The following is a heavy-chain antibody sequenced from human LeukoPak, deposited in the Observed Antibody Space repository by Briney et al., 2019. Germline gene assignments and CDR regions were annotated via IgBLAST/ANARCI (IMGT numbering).Heavy chain of an antibody. Sequence: GASVKVSCKASGYTFTGYYMHWVRQAPGQGLEWMGWINPNSGGTNYAQKFQGRITMTRDTSISTAYMELNSLRSDDTAVFYCARVSPRITVAAVKFFDYWGQGTLVAVSS. CDR2: INPNSGGT. D-gene: IGHD6-19*01. J-gene: IGHJ4*02. V-gene: IGHV1-2*02. CDR3: ARVSPRITVAAVKFFDY. CDR1: GYTFTGYY.